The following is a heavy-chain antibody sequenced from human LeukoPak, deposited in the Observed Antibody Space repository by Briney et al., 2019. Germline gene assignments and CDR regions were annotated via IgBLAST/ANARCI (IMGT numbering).Heavy chain of an antibody. CDR3: ARGRVWEPNYYYYYYMDV. V-gene: IGHV4-61*02. CDR2: IYTSGST. Sequence: SQTLSLTCTVSGGSFSSGSFYWSWIRQPAGKGLEWIGRIYTSGSTNYNPSLKSRVAISIDTSKDQVSLKLNSVTAADTAVYYCARGRVWEPNYYYYYYMDVWGKGTTVTVSS. CDR1: GGSFSSGSFY. D-gene: IGHD1-26*01. J-gene: IGHJ6*03.